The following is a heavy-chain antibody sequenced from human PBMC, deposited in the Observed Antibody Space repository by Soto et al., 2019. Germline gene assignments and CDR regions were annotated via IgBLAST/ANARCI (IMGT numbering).Heavy chain of an antibody. Sequence: QVQLVESGGGLVKPGGSLRLSCAASGFTFSDYYMSWIRQEPGKWLERVTYISSSSSYTNYADSVKGRFTISRDNAKNSLYLQMNSLRAEDTAVYYCARVIATAGGRRYFDLWGRGTLVTVSS. CDR3: ARVIATAGGRRYFDL. CDR1: GFTFSDYY. CDR2: ISSSSSYT. V-gene: IGHV3-11*05. D-gene: IGHD6-13*01. J-gene: IGHJ2*01.